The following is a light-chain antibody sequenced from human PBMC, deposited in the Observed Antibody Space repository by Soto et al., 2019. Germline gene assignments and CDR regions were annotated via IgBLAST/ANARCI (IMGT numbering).Light chain of an antibody. Sequence: DIQMTQSPSSLSASVGDRVTITCRASQDISNYLDWYQQKPGKAPKLLIYDASTLETGVPSRFSGSGSGTDFTFTISSLQPEDIATYYCQQYNNVPLTFGRGTKVDIK. CDR1: QDISNY. CDR3: QQYNNVPLT. J-gene: IGKJ4*02. V-gene: IGKV1-33*01. CDR2: DAS.